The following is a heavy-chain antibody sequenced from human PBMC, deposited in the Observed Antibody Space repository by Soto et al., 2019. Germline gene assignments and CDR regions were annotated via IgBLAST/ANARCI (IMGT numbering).Heavy chain of an antibody. J-gene: IGHJ4*02. V-gene: IGHV3-11*06. CDR1: GFTFSDFY. CDR3: ARVGSTSAAGVLDY. CDR2: ISSSGSHT. Sequence: LRLSCAASGFTFSDFYMSWIRQAPGKELEWVSYISSSGSHTPYADSVKGRFTISRDNAKNSVYLQMNSLRAEDTAVYYCARVGSTSAAGVLDYWGQGTLVTVSS. D-gene: IGHD6-13*01.